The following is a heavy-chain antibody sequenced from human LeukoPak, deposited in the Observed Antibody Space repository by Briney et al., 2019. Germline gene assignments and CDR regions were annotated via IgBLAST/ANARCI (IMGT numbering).Heavy chain of an antibody. J-gene: IGHJ4*02. CDR2: VSFEGSNK. D-gene: IGHD3-22*01. Sequence: PGRSLRLSCAASGFTFSRYGMHWVRQAPGKGLEWVAVVSFEGSNKYYADSVKGRFSISRDNSKNSLYLQMNSLRAEDTALYYCAKGSGGYYDSSGFNFDYWGQGTLVTVSS. V-gene: IGHV3-30*18. CDR1: GFTFSRYG. CDR3: AKGSGGYYDSSGFNFDY.